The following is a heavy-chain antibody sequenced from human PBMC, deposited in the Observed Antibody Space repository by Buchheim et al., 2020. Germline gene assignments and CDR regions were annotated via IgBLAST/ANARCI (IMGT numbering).Heavy chain of an antibody. Sequence: QVQLVESGGDLVKPGGSLRLSCAASGFAFSDYYMSWIRQAPGKGLEWVSYISSRSTYTNYADSVKGRFTISRDGAKKSLYLQMNSLRAEDTAVYYCARDRYCSDTACSPAYYYYGLDVWGQGTT. CDR3: ARDRYCSDTACSPAYYYYGLDV. J-gene: IGHJ6*02. CDR2: ISSRSTYT. CDR1: GFAFSDYY. D-gene: IGHD2-15*01. V-gene: IGHV3-11*06.